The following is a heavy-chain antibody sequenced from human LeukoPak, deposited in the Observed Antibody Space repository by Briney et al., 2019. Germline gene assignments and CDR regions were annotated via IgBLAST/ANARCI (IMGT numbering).Heavy chain of an antibody. J-gene: IGHJ4*02. CDR1: GYTFTGYY. D-gene: IGHD3-3*01. CDR2: INPNSGGT. V-gene: IGHV1-2*02. Sequence: LRASVKVSCKASGYTFTGYYMHWVRQAPGQGLEWMGWINPNSGGTNYAQKFQGRVTMTRDTSISTAYMELSRLRSDDTAVYYCARSDAEGVVITFDYWGQGTLVTVSS. CDR3: ARSDAEGVVITFDY.